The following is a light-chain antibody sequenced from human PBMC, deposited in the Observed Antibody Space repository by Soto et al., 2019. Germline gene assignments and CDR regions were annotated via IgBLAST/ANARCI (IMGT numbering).Light chain of an antibody. CDR1: SSDVGGYNY. Sequence: QSVLTQPASVSGFPGQSSTISCTGTSSDVGGYNYVSWYQHHPGKAPKVMIYDVNIRPSGVSNRFSGSKSGNTASLTISGLQAEDEADYYCSSYTISSTLVFGGGTKVTVL. CDR2: DVN. V-gene: IGLV2-14*03. J-gene: IGLJ2*01. CDR3: SSYTISSTLV.